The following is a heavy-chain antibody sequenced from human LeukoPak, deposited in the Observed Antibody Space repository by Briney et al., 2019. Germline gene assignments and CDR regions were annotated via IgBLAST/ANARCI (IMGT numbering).Heavy chain of an antibody. J-gene: IGHJ4*02. CDR1: GGTSSSYA. CDR3: ARRWLQFDIPFDY. CDR2: IIPIFGTA. D-gene: IGHD5-24*01. V-gene: IGHV1-69*06. Sequence: SVKVSCKASGGTSSSYAISWVRQAPGQGLEWMGGIIPIFGTANYAQKFQGRVTITADKSTSTAYMELSSLRSEDTAVYYCARRWLQFDIPFDYWGQGTLVTVSS.